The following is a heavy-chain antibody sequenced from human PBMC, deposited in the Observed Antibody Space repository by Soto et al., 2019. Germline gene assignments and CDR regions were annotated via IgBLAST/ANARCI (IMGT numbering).Heavy chain of an antibody. CDR1: GFSFSDYS. Sequence: GGSLRLSCAASGFSFSDYSMNWVRQAPGKALEWVSSLSSSSHIYYADSVKGRSTISRDNAKNSLYLQMNSLRAEDTAVYYCARGGSGHHHASFDYWGQGTLVTVS. J-gene: IGHJ4*02. CDR2: LSSSSHI. V-gene: IGHV3-21*01. D-gene: IGHD3-16*01. CDR3: ARGGSGHHHASFDY.